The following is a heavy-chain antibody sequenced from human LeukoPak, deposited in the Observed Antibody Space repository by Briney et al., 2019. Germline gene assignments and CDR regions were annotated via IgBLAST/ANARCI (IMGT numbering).Heavy chain of an antibody. CDR3: AKVGHRGCSSTSCYSGYFDY. J-gene: IGHJ4*02. CDR1: GFVFSYYW. D-gene: IGHD2-2*02. V-gene: IGHV3-33*06. Sequence: GGSLRLSCAASGFVFSYYWMSWVRQAPGKGLEWVAVIWYDGSNKYYADSVKGRFTISRDNSKNTLYLQMNSLRAEDTAVYYCAKVGHRGCSSTSCYSGYFDYWGQGTLVTVSS. CDR2: IWYDGSNK.